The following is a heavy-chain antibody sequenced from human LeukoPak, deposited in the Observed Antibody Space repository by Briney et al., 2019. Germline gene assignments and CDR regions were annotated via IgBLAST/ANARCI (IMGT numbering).Heavy chain of an antibody. CDR3: VKNRGLTSGWYGAFDS. CDR2: ISASGSST. Sequence: PGGSLRLSCAASGFTFTSYAMTWVRQAPGKGLEWVSSISASGSSTYYADSVKGRFSISRDDSKNTLYLQVNSLRAEDTAVFYCVKNRGLTSGWYGAFDSWGQGTLVTVSS. V-gene: IGHV3-23*01. CDR1: GFTFTSYA. D-gene: IGHD6-19*01. J-gene: IGHJ4*02.